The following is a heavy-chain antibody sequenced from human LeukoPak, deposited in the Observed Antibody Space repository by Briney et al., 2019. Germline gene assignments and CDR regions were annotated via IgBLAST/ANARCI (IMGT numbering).Heavy chain of an antibody. J-gene: IGHJ4*02. V-gene: IGHV3-21*01. Sequence: PGGSLRLSCAASGFTFSPYSMNWVRQAPGKGLEWVSSISSRSTYIYYADSAKGRFTISRDNAKDSLFLQMDSLRAEDTAVYYCAGGGSESYNLFGYWGQGTLVTVSS. CDR1: GFTFSPYS. CDR3: AGGGSESYNLFGY. CDR2: ISSRSTYI. D-gene: IGHD3-10*01.